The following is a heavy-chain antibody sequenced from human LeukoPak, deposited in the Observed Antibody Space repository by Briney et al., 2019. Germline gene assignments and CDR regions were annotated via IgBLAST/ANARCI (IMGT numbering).Heavy chain of an antibody. D-gene: IGHD2-8*01. Sequence: PGGSLRLSCAASGFTFSSYAMSWVRQAPGKGLEWVSAISGSGGSTYYADSVKGRFTISRDNSKNTLYLQMNSLRAEDTAVYYCAKTLQYSTNGVCYPDWFDPWGQGTLVTVSS. J-gene: IGHJ5*02. V-gene: IGHV3-23*01. CDR3: AKTLQYSTNGVCYPDWFDP. CDR2: ISGSGGST. CDR1: GFTFSSYA.